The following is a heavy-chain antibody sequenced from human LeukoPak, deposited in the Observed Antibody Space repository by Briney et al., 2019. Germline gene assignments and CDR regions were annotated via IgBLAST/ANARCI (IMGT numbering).Heavy chain of an antibody. CDR1: GHTLTGYY. CDR3: ARGGPLTPTGYYYIY. Sequence: ASVKVSCRASGHTLTGYYMHWVRQAPGQGLEWMGWINPNNGGTSYAEKFQGRVSMTRDTSISTAYMELGRLRFHDTAVYYCARGGPLTPTGYYYIYWGQGTLVTVSS. D-gene: IGHD3-9*01. V-gene: IGHV1-2*02. CDR2: INPNNGGT. J-gene: IGHJ4*02.